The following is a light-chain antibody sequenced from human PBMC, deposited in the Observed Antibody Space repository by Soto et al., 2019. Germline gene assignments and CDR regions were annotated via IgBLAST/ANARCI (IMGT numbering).Light chain of an antibody. V-gene: IGLV1-51*01. CDR3: GTWDSSLSAGV. Sequence: QSVLTQPPSMSAAPGQNVIISCSGSSSNIGGNYVSWYQHFPGRAPQLVIVDNNKRPSGIPDRFSGSKSGTSATLGITGLQSGDEADYYCGTWDSSLSAGVFGGGTKVTVL. CDR2: DNN. J-gene: IGLJ3*02. CDR1: SSNIGGNY.